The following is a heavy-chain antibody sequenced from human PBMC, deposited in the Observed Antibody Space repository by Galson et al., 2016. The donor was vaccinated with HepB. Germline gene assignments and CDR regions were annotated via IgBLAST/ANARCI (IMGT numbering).Heavy chain of an antibody. CDR3: ARGLRYFYDSSGYFSWFDP. CDR2: IYYNGNT. CDR1: GGSVTSGSFY. V-gene: IGHV4-61*01. D-gene: IGHD3-22*01. Sequence: ETLSLTCTVSGGSVTSGSFYWSWIRQPPGKGLEWIGYIYYNGNTNYNPSLKSRVSISLDTSKNQFSLKLSSVTTADTAVYYCARGLRYFYDSSGYFSWFDPWGQGTLVTVSS. J-gene: IGHJ5*02.